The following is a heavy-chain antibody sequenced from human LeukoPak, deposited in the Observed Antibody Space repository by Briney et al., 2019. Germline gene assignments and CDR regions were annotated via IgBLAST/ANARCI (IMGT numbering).Heavy chain of an antibody. CDR3: ARDGNSSGWYADY. D-gene: IGHD6-19*01. V-gene: IGHV1-69*04. Sequence: SVKVSCKASGGTFSSYTISWVRLAPGQGLEWMGRIIPILGIANYAQKFQGRVTITADKSTSTAYMELSSLRSEDTAVYYCARDGNSSGWYADYWGQGTLVTVSS. CDR1: GGTFSSYT. J-gene: IGHJ4*02. CDR2: IIPILGIA.